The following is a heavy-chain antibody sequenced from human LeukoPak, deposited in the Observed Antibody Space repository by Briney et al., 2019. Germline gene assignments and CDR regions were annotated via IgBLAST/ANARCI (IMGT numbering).Heavy chain of an antibody. V-gene: IGHV1-2*06. Sequence: GASVKVSCKASGYTFTGYYMHWVRQAPGQGLEWMGRINPNRGCAKHAQKFQGRVTMTRDMCISTAYMELSRLRSDDTAVYYCARDRRYCSSTSCLGYYYYYMDVWGKGTTVTVSS. CDR1: GYTFTGYY. CDR2: INPNRGCA. D-gene: IGHD2-2*01. J-gene: IGHJ6*03. CDR3: ARDRRYCSSTSCLGYYYYYMDV.